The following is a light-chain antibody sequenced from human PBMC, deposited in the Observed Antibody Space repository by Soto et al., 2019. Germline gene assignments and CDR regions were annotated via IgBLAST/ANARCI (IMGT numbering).Light chain of an antibody. J-gene: IGKJ2*03. CDR2: AAS. CDR1: QDMSTR. Sequence: DIQITQSPSAMSASVGARVPITCRASQDMSTRLAWFQQRAGRFPKRLIYAASILQTGVPSRFSGSGSGTEFTITISNLQPEDFATYYCLQHTVYPYSFAQGTKVDI. V-gene: IGKV1-17*03. CDR3: LQHTVYPYS.